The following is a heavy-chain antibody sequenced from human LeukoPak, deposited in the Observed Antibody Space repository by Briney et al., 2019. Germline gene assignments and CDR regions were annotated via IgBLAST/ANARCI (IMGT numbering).Heavy chain of an antibody. CDR1: GFTVSSNY. D-gene: IGHD1-26*01. CDR2: IYSGGST. J-gene: IGHJ4*02. V-gene: IGHV3-53*01. CDR3: ARGNSGSYYDFFY. Sequence: GGSLRLSCAASGFTVSSNYMSWVRQAPGKGLEWVSVIYSGGSTYYADSVKGRFTISRDNSKNTLYLQMNSLRAEDTAVYYCARGNSGSYYDFFYWGQGALVTVSS.